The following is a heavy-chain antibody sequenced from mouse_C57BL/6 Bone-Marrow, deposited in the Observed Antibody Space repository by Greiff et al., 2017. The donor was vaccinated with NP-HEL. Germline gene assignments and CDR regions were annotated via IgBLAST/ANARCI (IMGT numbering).Heavy chain of an antibody. CDR2: IDPEHGDT. CDR3: TPLYYYGSSDHWYFDV. Sequence: EVQLQQSGAELVRPGASVKLSCTASGFNIKDDYMHWVKQRPEQGLEWIGWIDPEHGDTEYASQFQGKATITADTSSNTAYLQLSSLTSEDTAVYYCTPLYYYGSSDHWYFDVWGTGTTVTVSS. D-gene: IGHD1-1*01. V-gene: IGHV14-4*01. CDR1: GFNIKDDY. J-gene: IGHJ1*03.